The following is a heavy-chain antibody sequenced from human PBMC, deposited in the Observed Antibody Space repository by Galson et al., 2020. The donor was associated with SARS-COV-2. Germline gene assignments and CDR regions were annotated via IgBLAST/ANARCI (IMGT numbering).Heavy chain of an antibody. CDR3: ARDPGGSWSAGLYSSFGMDV. CDR1: GFSFSYYD. V-gene: IGHV3-33*01. Sequence: GGSLRLSCAVSGFSFSYYDLHWVRQAPGKGLEWVATSWSDEHTQYYADPVQGRFTISRDNSTNTLYLEVNSLRAEDTAVYYCARDPGGSWSAGLYSSFGMDVWGQGTTVTVSS. CDR2: SWSDEHTQ. D-gene: IGHD1-26*01. J-gene: IGHJ6*02.